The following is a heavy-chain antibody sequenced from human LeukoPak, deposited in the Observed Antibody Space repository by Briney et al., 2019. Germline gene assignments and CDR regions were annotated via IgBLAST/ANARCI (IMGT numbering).Heavy chain of an antibody. Sequence: PSETLSLTCTVSGGSISSSSYYWSWIRQPPGKGLEWIGYIYYSGSTNYDPSLKSRVTISVDTSKNQFSLKLSSVTAADTAVYYCARGGYYEPIDYWGQGTLVTVSS. CDR2: IYYSGST. CDR3: ARGGYYEPIDY. J-gene: IGHJ4*02. D-gene: IGHD3-22*01. CDR1: GGSISSSSYY. V-gene: IGHV4-61*01.